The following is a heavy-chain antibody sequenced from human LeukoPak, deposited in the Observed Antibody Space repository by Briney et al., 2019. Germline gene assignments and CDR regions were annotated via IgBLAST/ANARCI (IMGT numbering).Heavy chain of an antibody. V-gene: IGHV4-59*01. CDR3: ARFDYGDSAGRAGPLNF. J-gene: IGHJ4*02. D-gene: IGHD4-17*01. CDR2: RHYSGSF. CDR1: GGSISSYY. Sequence: PSESLSLTCTVSGGSISSYYWSWNRQPPGKGLEWIGYRHYSGSFNYSPSLKSRAIISLDTSKNQFSLRLSSVTAADTAVYYCARFDYGDSAGRAGPLNFWGQGTLVTVSS.